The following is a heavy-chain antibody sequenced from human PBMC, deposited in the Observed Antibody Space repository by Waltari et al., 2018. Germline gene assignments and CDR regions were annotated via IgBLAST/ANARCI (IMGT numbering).Heavy chain of an antibody. Sequence: EVQLVQSGAEVKKPGATVKISCKASGYTFTDYYMHWVQQAPGKGLEWMGRVEPEDGETIDAEKFQGRVTITADTSTDTVYMELSSLKSDDTAVYYCARDRHFSDGGAYYESGLWGRGTLVTVSS. CDR2: VEPEDGET. D-gene: IGHD2-21*01. CDR3: ARDRHFSDGGAYYESGL. CDR1: GYTFTDYY. J-gene: IGHJ2*01. V-gene: IGHV1-69-2*01.